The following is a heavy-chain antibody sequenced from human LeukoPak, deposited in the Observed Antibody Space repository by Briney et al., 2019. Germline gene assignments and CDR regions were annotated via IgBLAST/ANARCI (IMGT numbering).Heavy chain of an antibody. Sequence: PGGSLRLSCAASGFTFSSYAMSWVRQAPGKWREWVSAISGSGGSTYYADSVKGRFTISRDNSKNTLYLQMNSLRAEDTAVYYCAKEVDDWLSPFDYWGQGTLVTVSS. CDR3: AKEVDDWLSPFDY. V-gene: IGHV3-23*01. CDR1: GFTFSSYA. CDR2: ISGSGGST. J-gene: IGHJ4*02. D-gene: IGHD3-9*01.